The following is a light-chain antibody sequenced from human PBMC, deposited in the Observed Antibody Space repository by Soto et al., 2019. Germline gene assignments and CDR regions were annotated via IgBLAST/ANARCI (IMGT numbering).Light chain of an antibody. CDR1: SSDIGNNNY. CDR2: EVF. Sequence: QSVPTQPPSASGSPGQSVTISCSGSSSDIGNNNYVSWYQQHPGKAPKLLIYEVFKRPSGVPDRFSGSKSGNTASLTVSGLQPEDESDYYCSTFGGATVFGGGTKVTVL. J-gene: IGLJ3*02. V-gene: IGLV2-8*01. CDR3: STFGGATV.